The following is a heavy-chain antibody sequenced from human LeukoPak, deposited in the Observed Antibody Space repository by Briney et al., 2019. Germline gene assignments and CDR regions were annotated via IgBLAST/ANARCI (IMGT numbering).Heavy chain of an antibody. CDR1: GGSISSHY. CDR2: IYYSGST. J-gene: IGHJ5*02. D-gene: IGHD2-2*02. CDR3: ARSKPAIPSNWFDP. Sequence: SETLSLTCTVSGGSISSHYWRWIRQPPGKGLEWIGYIYYSGSTNYNPSLKSRVTISVDTSKNQFSLKLSSVTAADTAVYYCARSKPAIPSNWFDPWGQGTLVTVSS. V-gene: IGHV4-59*11.